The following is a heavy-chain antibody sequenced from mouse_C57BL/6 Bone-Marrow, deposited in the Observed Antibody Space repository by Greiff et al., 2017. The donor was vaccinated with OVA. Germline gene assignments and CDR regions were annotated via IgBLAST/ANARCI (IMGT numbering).Heavy chain of an antibody. J-gene: IGHJ4*01. CDR2: INPNNGGT. V-gene: IGHV1-26*01. Sequence: EVQLQQSGPELVKPGASVKISCKASGYTFTDYYMNWVKQSHGKSLEWIGDINPNNGGTSYNQKFKGKATLTVDKSSSTAYMELRSLTSEDSAVYYCARGGCSSLYYYAMDYWGQGTSVTVSS. D-gene: IGHD6-2*01. CDR1: GYTFTDYY. CDR3: ARGGCSSLYYYAMDY.